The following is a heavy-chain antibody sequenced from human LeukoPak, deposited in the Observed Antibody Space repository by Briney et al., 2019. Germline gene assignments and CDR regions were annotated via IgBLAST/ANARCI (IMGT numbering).Heavy chain of an antibody. CDR3: ARDPLSTNDSDI. D-gene: IGHD1-1*01. Sequence: SQTLSLTCTVSGGSISSGGYYWSWIRQHPEKGLEWIGYIYYSGSTYYNPSLKSRVTISVDTSKNQLSLKLSSVTAADTAVYFCARDPLSTNDSDIWGQGTMVTVSS. V-gene: IGHV4-31*03. J-gene: IGHJ3*02. CDR1: GGSISSGGYY. CDR2: IYYSGST.